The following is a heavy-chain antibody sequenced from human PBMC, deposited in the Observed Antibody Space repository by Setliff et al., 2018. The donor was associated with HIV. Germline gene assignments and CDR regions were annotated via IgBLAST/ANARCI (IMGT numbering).Heavy chain of an antibody. CDR1: GFTVSNVY. J-gene: IGHJ5*02. Sequence: GGSLRLSCAASGFTVSNVYMRWIRQAPGKGLEWVSATFDDGTTYYADSVKGRFTISRDNAKNSLYLQMNSLRADDTAIYYCAALSSRTNSVYGIISTRFDPWGQGTLVTVSS. V-gene: IGHV3-53*01. CDR2: TFDDGTT. CDR3: AALSSRTNSVYGIISTRFDP. D-gene: IGHD2-8*01.